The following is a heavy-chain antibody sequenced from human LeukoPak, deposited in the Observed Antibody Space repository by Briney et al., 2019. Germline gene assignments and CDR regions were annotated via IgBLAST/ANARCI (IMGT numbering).Heavy chain of an antibody. CDR2: IIPILGIA. J-gene: IGHJ5*02. CDR3: ARVSASGFNNWFDP. V-gene: IGHV1-69*04. Sequence: SVKVSCKASGGTFSSYAISWVRQAPGQGLEWMGRIIPILGIANYAQRFQGRVTITADKSTSTAYMELSSLRSEDTGVYYCARVSASGFNNWFDPGGQGTLVTVSS. CDR1: GGTFSSYA. D-gene: IGHD1-26*01.